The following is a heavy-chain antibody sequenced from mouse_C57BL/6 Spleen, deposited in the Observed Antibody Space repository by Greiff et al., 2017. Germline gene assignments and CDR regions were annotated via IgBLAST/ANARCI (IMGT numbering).Heavy chain of an antibody. V-gene: IGHV5-9-1*02. CDR2: ISSGGDYI. CDR1: GFTFSSYA. J-gene: IGHJ4*01. CDR3: TRAPGTGYAMDY. D-gene: IGHD4-1*01. Sequence: EVQRVESGEGLVKPGGSLKLSCAASGFTFSSYAMSWVRQTPEKRLEWVAYISSGGDYIYYADTVKGRFTISRDNARNTLYLQMSSLKSEDTAMYYCTRAPGTGYAMDYWGQGTSVTVSS.